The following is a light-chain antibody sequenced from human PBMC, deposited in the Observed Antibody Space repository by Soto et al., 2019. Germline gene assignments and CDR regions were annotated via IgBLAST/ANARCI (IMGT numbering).Light chain of an antibody. Sequence: EIVLTQSPGTLSLSPGERVTLSCRASQSISNNHLAWYQQKPGQAPRLLIHGTSNRATGIPDRFSGSGSGTDLTLTFSRLEPEDFAVYYCEYYGTSITFGGGTKVAIK. V-gene: IGKV3-20*01. J-gene: IGKJ4*01. CDR2: GTS. CDR3: EYYGTSIT. CDR1: QSISNNH.